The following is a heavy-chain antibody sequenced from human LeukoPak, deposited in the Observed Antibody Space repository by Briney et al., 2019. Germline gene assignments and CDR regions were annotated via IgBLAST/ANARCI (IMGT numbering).Heavy chain of an antibody. D-gene: IGHD3-22*01. Sequence: SETLSLTCTVSGGSLSSYYWSWIRQPPGKGLEWIGYIYYSGSTNYNPSLKSRVTISVDTSKNQFSLKLSSVTAADTAVYYCARGGGFGSGYLLWGQGTLVTVSS. CDR2: IYYSGST. V-gene: IGHV4-59*01. CDR3: ARGGGFGSGYLL. J-gene: IGHJ4*02. CDR1: GGSLSSYY.